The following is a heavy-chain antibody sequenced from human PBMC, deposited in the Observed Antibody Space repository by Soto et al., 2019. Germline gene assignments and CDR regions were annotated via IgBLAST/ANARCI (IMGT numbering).Heavy chain of an antibody. CDR3: ARDSGGTTVAFGMDV. J-gene: IGHJ6*02. D-gene: IGHD4-17*01. CDR1: GGTFSSYA. CDR2: IIPIFGTA. Sequence: QVQLVQSGAEVKKPGSSVKVSCKASGGTFSSYAISWVRQAPGQGLEWMGGIIPIFGTAKYAQKVQGRVTITAYESTSPAYMELSSLRSEDTAVYYWARDSGGTTVAFGMDVWGQGTTVTVSS. V-gene: IGHV1-69*01.